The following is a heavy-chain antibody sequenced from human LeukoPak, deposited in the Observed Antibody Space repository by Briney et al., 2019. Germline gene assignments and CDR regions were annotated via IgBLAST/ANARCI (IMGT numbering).Heavy chain of an antibody. CDR3: ASSGSMVRGVIHYYYMDV. J-gene: IGHJ6*03. CDR2: IIPIFGTA. D-gene: IGHD3-10*01. V-gene: IGHV1-69*01. Sequence: SVKVSCKASGGTFSSYAISWVRQAPGQGLEWMGGIIPIFGTANYAQKFQGRVTITADESTSTAYMKLSSLRSEDTAVYYCASSGSMVRGVIHYYYMDVWGKGTTVTVSS. CDR1: GGTFSSYA.